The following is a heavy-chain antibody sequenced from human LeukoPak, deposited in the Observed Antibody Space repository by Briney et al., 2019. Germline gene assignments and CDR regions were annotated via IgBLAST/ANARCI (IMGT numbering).Heavy chain of an antibody. CDR3: ARASGGWYGLFDY. V-gene: IGHV4-59*08. CDR1: GVFSYYY. CDR2: MHYSGST. Sequence: SETLSLTCSVSGVFSYYYRCWIRPPPGKGLGWIWYMHYSGSTSYEPSLQRRVTISVDTSKSQVSLKLRCVTAADTAVYYCARASGGWYGLFDYWGQGILVTVSS. J-gene: IGHJ4*02. D-gene: IGHD6-19*01.